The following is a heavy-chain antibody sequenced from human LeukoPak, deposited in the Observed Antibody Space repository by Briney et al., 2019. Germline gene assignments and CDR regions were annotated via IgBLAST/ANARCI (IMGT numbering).Heavy chain of an antibody. V-gene: IGHV3-9*01. CDR1: GFTFDDYA. CDR2: ISWNSGTI. J-gene: IGHJ4*02. Sequence: GGSLRLSCAASGFTFDDYAMHWVRQAPGKGLEWVSGISWNSGTIGYADSVKGRFTISRDSAKNSLYLQMNSLRAEDTALYYCAKGIFGQLLYTRFDYWGQGTLVTVSS. D-gene: IGHD3-10*01. CDR3: AKGIFGQLLYTRFDY.